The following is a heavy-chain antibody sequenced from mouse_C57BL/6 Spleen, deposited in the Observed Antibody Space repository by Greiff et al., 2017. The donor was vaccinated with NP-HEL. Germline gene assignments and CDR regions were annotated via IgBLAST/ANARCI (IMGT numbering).Heavy chain of an antibody. V-gene: IGHV1-55*01. D-gene: IGHD1-1*01. CDR2: IYPGSGST. CDR3: ASPLYYGSSYGYAMDY. J-gene: IGHJ4*01. CDR1: GYTFTSYW. Sequence: VQLQQPGAELVKPGASVKMSCKASGYTFTSYWITWVKQRPGQGLEWIGDIYPGSGSTNYNEKFKSKATLTVDTSSSTAYMQLSSLTSEDSAVYYCASPLYYGSSYGYAMDYWGQGTSVTVSS.